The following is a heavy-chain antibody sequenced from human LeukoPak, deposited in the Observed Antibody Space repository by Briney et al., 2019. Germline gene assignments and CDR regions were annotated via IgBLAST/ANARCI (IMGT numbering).Heavy chain of an antibody. J-gene: IGHJ6*04. V-gene: IGHV1-2*02. Sequence: ASVKVSCKASGYTFTSYAMHWVRQAPGQRLEWMGWINPNSGGTNYAQRFQGRVTMTRDTSISTAYMELSRLRSDDTAVYYCARSLLNGMDVWGKGTTVTVSS. CDR1: GYTFTSYA. CDR2: INPNSGGT. CDR3: ARSLLNGMDV.